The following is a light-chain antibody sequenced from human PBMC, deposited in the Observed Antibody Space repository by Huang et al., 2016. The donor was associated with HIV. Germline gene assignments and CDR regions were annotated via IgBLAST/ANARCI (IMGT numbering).Light chain of an antibody. CDR3: GQGTHWPPAWT. CDR2: RIS. J-gene: IGKJ1*01. V-gene: IGKV2-30*02. CDR1: QSLVPSDGNYY. Sequence: VLTQSPLSLPVSPGQPASISCRSNQSLVPSDGNYYLNWFHQRPGQVPRRLIYRISNRDSGVPDRISGSGSGTDFTLTISRVEAEDVGIYYCGQGTHWPPAWTFGQGTKVEIK.